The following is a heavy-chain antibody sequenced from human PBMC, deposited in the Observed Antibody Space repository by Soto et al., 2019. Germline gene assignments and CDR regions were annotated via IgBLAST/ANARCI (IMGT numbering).Heavy chain of an antibody. D-gene: IGHD3-10*01. J-gene: IGHJ4*02. CDR3: VSRVSGHYAY. Sequence: EVQLAESGGGMVQPGGSLRLSCVASGFTFSSYDMHWVRQAPGKGLEYVPSISSNGGTTYYGNSVKGRFTISRDNSKNRLYVQMGSLRAEDVAVSYWVSRVSGHYAYGGQGTLVTGSS. V-gene: IGHV3-64*01. CDR1: GFTFSSYD. CDR2: ISSNGGTT.